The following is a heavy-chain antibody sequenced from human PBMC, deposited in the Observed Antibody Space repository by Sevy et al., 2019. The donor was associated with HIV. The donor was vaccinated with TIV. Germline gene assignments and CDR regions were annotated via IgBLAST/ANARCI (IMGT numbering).Heavy chain of an antibody. CDR2: ISSDGRNK. D-gene: IGHD3-16*02. V-gene: IGHV3-30*04. CDR3: ARDKGESSSSFLGELSY. J-gene: IGHJ4*02. CDR1: GFTFIRYA. Sequence: GGSLRLSCAASGFTFIRYAMNWVRQAPGKGLEWVAVISSDGRNKYYADSVKGRFTISRDNSKNTLYLQMNSLRSEDTAVYYCARDKGESSSSFLGELSYWVQGTLVTVSS.